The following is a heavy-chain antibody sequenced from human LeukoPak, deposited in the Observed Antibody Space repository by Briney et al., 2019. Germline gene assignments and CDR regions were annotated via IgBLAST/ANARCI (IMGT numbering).Heavy chain of an antibody. J-gene: IGHJ6*03. V-gene: IGHV3-23*01. CDR3: AKAGTDGLTHNNYYMDV. Sequence: PGGSLRLSCTASGFTFGNFAMRSVRQVPGKGLEWVSAINSDGDGTYYADSVKGRFIITRDNSENTVYLQMNNLRAEDTALYFCAKAGTDGLTHNNYYMDVWGKGTTVTVSS. CDR1: GFTFGNFA. D-gene: IGHD5-24*01. CDR2: INSDGDGT.